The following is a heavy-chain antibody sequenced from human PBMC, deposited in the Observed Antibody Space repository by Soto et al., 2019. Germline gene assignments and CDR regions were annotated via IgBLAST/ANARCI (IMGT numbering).Heavy chain of an antibody. J-gene: IGHJ3*02. CDR2: IDWDDDK. CDR1: GFSLSTSGMC. CDR3: ARSNYYECSGYYGAFDI. Sequence: SGPTLVNPTQTLTLTCTFSGFSLSTSGMCVSWIRQPPGKALEWLALIDWDDDKYYSTSLKTRLTISKDTSKNQVVLTMTNMDPMDTATYYFARSNYYECSGYYGAFDIWGQGTMVTVSS. D-gene: IGHD3-22*01. V-gene: IGHV2-70*01.